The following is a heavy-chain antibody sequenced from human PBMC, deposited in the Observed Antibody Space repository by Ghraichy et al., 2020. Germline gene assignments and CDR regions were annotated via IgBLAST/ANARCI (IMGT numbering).Heavy chain of an antibody. CDR1: GFTFSTST. CDR3: AREGRGSNSGWYGYFYNYGMDV. V-gene: IGHV3-30*04. Sequence: GESLNTSCLASGFTFSTSTMHWVRQAPGKGLEWVAVISYDGSAQYYADSVKGRFTISRDNSKNTLYVQMNRLRAEDTAVYYCAREGRGSNSGWYGYFYNYGMDVWGQGTTVTVSS. J-gene: IGHJ6*02. CDR2: ISYDGSAQ. D-gene: IGHD6-19*01.